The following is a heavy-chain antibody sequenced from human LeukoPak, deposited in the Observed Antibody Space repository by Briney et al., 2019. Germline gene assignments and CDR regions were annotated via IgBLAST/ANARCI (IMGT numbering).Heavy chain of an antibody. J-gene: IGHJ5*02. D-gene: IGHD3-9*01. Sequence: PSETLSLTCAVYGGSFSGYYWSWIRQPPGKGLKWIGEINHSGSTNYNPSLKSRVTISVDTSKNQFSLKLSSVTAADTAVYYCARGNSYFDWLFFRSNWFDPWGQGTLVTVSS. CDR2: INHSGST. CDR3: ARGNSYFDWLFFRSNWFDP. V-gene: IGHV4-34*01. CDR1: GGSFSGYY.